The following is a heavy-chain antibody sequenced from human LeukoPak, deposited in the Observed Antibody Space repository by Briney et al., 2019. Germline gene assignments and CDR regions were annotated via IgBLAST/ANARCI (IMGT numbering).Heavy chain of an antibody. CDR1: GFTFSSYA. CDR2: ISGSGGST. J-gene: IGHJ4*02. CDR3: AKKSRYSCSSPDDY. Sequence: GGSLRLSCAASGFTFSSYAMSWVRQAPGKGLEWVSAISGSGGSTYYADSVKGRFTISRDNSKNTLYLQMNSLRAEDTAVYYCAKKSRYSCSSPDDYWGQGTLVTVSS. D-gene: IGHD6-6*01. V-gene: IGHV3-23*01.